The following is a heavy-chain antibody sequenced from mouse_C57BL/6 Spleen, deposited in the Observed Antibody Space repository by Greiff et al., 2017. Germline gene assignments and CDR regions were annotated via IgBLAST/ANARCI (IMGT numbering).Heavy chain of an antibody. Sequence: QVQLQQSGAELVRPGTSVKVSCKASGYAFTNYLIEWVKQRPGQGLEWIGVINPGSGGNNYNEKFKGKATLTADKSSSTAYMQLSSLTSEDSAVYFCARNYDGSSYWFAYWGQGTLVTVSA. J-gene: IGHJ3*01. V-gene: IGHV1-54*01. CDR2: INPGSGGN. CDR1: GYAFTNYL. CDR3: ARNYDGSSYWFAY. D-gene: IGHD1-1*01.